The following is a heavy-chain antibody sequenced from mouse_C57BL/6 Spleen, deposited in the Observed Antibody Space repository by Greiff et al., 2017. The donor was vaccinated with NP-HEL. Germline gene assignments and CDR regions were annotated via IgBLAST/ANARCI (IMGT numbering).Heavy chain of an antibody. Sequence: QVQLQQPGAELVRPGSSVKLSCKASGYTFTSYWMHWVKQRPIQGLEWIGNIDPSDSETHYNQKFKDKATLTVDKSSSTAYMQLSSLTSEDSAVYYCARDPYCDGSSCDDWGQGTTLTVAS. CDR3: ARDPYCDGSSCDD. CDR1: GYTFTSYW. V-gene: IGHV1-52*01. D-gene: IGHD1-1*01. J-gene: IGHJ2*01. CDR2: IDPSDSET.